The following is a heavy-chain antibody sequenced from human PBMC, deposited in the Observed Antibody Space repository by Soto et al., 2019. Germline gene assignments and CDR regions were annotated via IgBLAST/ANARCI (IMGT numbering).Heavy chain of an antibody. CDR3: ATFPDRYYDILPGYYAY. J-gene: IGHJ4*02. Sequence: GVSLKISCKASRYSFTSSWISWVRQMPGKGLEWMGRIHPSDSYTNYSPSFQGHVTISADKSISTAYLQCSSLKASDTAMYYCATFPDRYYDILPGYYAYWGQGTLVTVSS. CDR1: RYSFTSSW. CDR2: IHPSDSYT. V-gene: IGHV5-10-1*01. D-gene: IGHD3-9*01.